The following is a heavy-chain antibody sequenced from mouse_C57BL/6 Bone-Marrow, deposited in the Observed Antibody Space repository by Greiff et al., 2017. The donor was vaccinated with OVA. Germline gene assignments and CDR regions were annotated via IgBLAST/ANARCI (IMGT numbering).Heavy chain of an antibody. V-gene: IGHV1-55*01. CDR1: GYTFTRYW. Sequence: QVQLQQPGAELVKPGASVKMSCKASGYTFTRYWFTWVKQRPGQGLEWIGDIYPGSGRTNYNEKFKSKATLTVDTSSSTAYMQLSSLTSQDSAVYYCARSGITTVEGDFAMAYWGQGTSVTVSS. CDR3: ARSGITTVEGDFAMAY. D-gene: IGHD1-1*01. CDR2: IYPGSGRT. J-gene: IGHJ4*01.